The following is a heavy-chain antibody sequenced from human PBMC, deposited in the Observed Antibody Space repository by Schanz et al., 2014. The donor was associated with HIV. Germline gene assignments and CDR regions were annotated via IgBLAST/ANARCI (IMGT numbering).Heavy chain of an antibody. D-gene: IGHD4-17*01. CDR2: MNPNSGNT. V-gene: IGHV1-8*01. CDR1: GYTFTSYD. J-gene: IGHJ6*02. CDR3: ATTVVSNYYYGMDV. Sequence: QMRLIQSGSEMKKPGASVKVSCKASGYTFTSYDINWVRQATGQGLEWMGWMNPNSGNTGYAQKFQGRVTMTRNTSISTAYMELSSLRSEDTAVYYCATTVVSNYYYGMDVWGQGTTVTVSS.